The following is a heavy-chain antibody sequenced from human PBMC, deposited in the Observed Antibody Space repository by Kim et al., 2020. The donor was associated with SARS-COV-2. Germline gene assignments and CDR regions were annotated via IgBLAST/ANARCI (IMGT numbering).Heavy chain of an antibody. J-gene: IGHJ4*02. CDR2: ISSSGTNT. CDR3: VKNWDHGSAWIFDL. Sequence: GGSLRLSCAASGFNFNTYAMNWVRQAPGKGLEWISGISSSGTNTYYADSVKGRFTISRDNSKNTLHLQMNSPRGEDTAIYYCVKNWDHGSAWIFDLWGQGTLVTVSS. V-gene: IGHV3-23*01. D-gene: IGHD2-15*01. CDR1: GFNFNTYA.